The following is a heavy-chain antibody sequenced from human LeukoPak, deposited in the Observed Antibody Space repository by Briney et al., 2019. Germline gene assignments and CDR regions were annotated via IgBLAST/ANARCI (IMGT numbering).Heavy chain of an antibody. D-gene: IGHD1-14*01. V-gene: IGHV3-23*01. CDR2: ISGSGSDT. CDR1: GFAFSSYA. Sequence: GGSLRLSCAASGFAFSSYAMSWVRQAQGKGLEWVSGISGSGSDTPYADSVKGRFTTSRDNSKNTLYLQMNSLRVEDTAMYFCAKKTSGPNPFDFWGQGTLVTVSS. CDR3: AKKTSGPNPFDF. J-gene: IGHJ4*02.